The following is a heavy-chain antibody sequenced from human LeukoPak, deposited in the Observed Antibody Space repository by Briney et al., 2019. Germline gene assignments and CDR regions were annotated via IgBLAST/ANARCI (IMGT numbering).Heavy chain of an antibody. J-gene: IGHJ5*02. CDR2: IDVGSGNT. Sequence: SVKVSCKASGFSFSRSVIQWVRQARGQRLEWIGWIDVGSGNTNYAQKFQERVTITRDMSTRTAYMELSSLRSEDTAVYYCAAGGHCGGDFYWFDPWGQGTLVTVSS. CDR3: AAGGHCGGDFYWFDP. V-gene: IGHV1-58*02. CDR1: GFSFSRSV. D-gene: IGHD2-21*02.